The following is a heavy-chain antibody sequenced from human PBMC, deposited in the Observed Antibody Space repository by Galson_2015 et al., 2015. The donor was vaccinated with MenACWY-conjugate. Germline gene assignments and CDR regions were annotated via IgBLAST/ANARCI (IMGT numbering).Heavy chain of an antibody. J-gene: IGHJ4*02. D-gene: IGHD6-13*01. Sequence: SVKVSCKASGGTFSSYAISWVRQAPGQGLEWMGGIIPIFGTANYAQKFQGRVTITADESTSTAYMELSSLRSEDTAVYYCASRVGGAAAVGPFDYWGQGTLVTVSS. CDR1: GGTFSSYA. V-gene: IGHV1-69*13. CDR2: IIPIFGTA. CDR3: ASRVGGAAAVGPFDY.